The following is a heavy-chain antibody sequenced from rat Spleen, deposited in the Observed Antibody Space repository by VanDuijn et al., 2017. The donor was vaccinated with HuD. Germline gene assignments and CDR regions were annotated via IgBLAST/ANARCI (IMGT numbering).Heavy chain of an antibody. CDR3: ATAGSRISRFAY. D-gene: IGHD2-7*01. CDR1: GFTFSNYG. CDR2: ISPSGGST. J-gene: IGHJ2*01. V-gene: IGHV5-19*01. Sequence: EVQLVESGGGLVQPGRSLKLSCAASGFTFSNYGMHWIRQAPTKGLEWVASISPSGGSTYYRDSVKGRFTISRDTAKSTLYLQMDSLGSEDTATYYCATAGSRISRFAYWGQGVMVTVSS.